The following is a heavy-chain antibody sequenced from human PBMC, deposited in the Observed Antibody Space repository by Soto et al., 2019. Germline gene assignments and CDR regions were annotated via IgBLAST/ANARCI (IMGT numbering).Heavy chain of an antibody. Sequence: QVQLQESGPGLVKPSQTLSLTCTVSGGSISSGGYYWSWIRQHPGKGLEWIGYIYYSGSTYYNPSLKSRVNISVDTSKNQFSLKLSSVTAADTAVYYCARDRNYGDYYYYGMDVWGQGTTVTVSS. CDR3: ARDRNYGDYYYYGMDV. J-gene: IGHJ6*02. CDR1: GGSISSGGYY. CDR2: IYYSGST. D-gene: IGHD4-17*01. V-gene: IGHV4-31*03.